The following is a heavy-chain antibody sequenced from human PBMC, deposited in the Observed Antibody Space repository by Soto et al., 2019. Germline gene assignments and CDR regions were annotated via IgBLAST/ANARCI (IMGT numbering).Heavy chain of an antibody. CDR2: INPSGGST. D-gene: IGHD3-3*01. Sequence: ASVKVSCKASGYTFTSYYMHWVRQAPGQGLEWMGIINPSGGSTSYAQKFQGRVTMTRDTSTSTVYMELSSLRSEDTAVYYCARGGGCGTYYDFWSGPCYGMDVWGQGTTVTVSS. V-gene: IGHV1-46*01. CDR3: ARGGGCGTYYDFWSGPCYGMDV. CDR1: GYTFTSYY. J-gene: IGHJ6*02.